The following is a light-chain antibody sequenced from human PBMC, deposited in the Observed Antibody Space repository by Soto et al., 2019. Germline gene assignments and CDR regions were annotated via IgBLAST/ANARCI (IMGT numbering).Light chain of an antibody. CDR1: QSISKY. CDR3: QQSYSTHALT. J-gene: IGKJ4*01. V-gene: IGKV1-39*01. CDR2: GAS. Sequence: DIQMTQSPSSLSASVGDRVTITCRASQSISKYLNWYQHKPGKDPKILIYGASSLQSGVPSRFSGSGSGTDFTLTISSLQPEDFATYYCQQSYSTHALTFGGGTKVEI.